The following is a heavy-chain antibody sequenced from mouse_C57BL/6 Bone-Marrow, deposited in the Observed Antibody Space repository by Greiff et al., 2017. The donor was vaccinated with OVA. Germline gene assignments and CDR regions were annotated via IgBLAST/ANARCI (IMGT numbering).Heavy chain of an antibody. J-gene: IGHJ3*01. V-gene: IGHV5-4*01. CDR3: ARDRAYYGSAWFAY. Sequence: EVQGVESGGGLVKPGGSLKLSCAASGFTFSSYAMSWVRQTPEKRLEWVATISDGGSYTYYPANVKGRFTISRDNAKNNLYLQMSHLTSEDTAMYYCARDRAYYGSAWFAYWGQGTLVTVSA. CDR1: GFTFSSYA. D-gene: IGHD1-1*01. CDR2: ISDGGSYT.